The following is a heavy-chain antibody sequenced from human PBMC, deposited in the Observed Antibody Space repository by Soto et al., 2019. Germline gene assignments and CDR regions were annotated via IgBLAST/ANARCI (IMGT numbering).Heavy chain of an antibody. CDR2: INAGNGNT. CDR1: GYTFTSYA. V-gene: IGHV1-3*01. CDR3: ARDPTYDYVWGTPTGIFDY. Sequence: QVQLVQSGAGVKKPGASVKVSCKASGYTFTSYAMHWVRQAPGQRLEWMGWINAGNGNTKYSQKFQGRVTITRDTSESTAYLELSSLRSEDTAVYYCARDPTYDYVWGTPTGIFDYWGQGTLVTVSS. D-gene: IGHD3-16*01. J-gene: IGHJ4*02.